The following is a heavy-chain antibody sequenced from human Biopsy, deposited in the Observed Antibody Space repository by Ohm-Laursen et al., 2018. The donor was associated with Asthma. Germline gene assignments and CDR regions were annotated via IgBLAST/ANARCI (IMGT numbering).Heavy chain of an antibody. CDR2: IYYRGRT. CDR3: ARAVSSSSYWYFDL. D-gene: IGHD6-6*01. V-gene: IGHV4-39*02. J-gene: IGHJ2*01. CDR1: GDAMTPGGSY. Sequence: SETLSLTCFFSGDAMTPGGSYWAWIRQSPGKGLEWIGSIYYRGRTYYNPSLESRVPISADTPKNHFSLKVTSVTAADTAVYYCARAVSSSSYWYFDLWGRGDLVTVSS.